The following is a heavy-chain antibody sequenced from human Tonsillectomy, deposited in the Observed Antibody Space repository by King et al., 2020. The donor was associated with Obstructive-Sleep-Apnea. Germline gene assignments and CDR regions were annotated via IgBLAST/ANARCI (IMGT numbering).Heavy chain of an antibody. CDR2: IFYNGSS. D-gene: IGHD1-1*01. V-gene: IGHV4-59*08. CDR1: GGSISSFY. Sequence: QLQESGPGLVKPSETLSLTCTVSGGSISSFYWSWIRQPPGKGLEWIGYIFYNGSSNYNPSLKRRVTISADTSKNQFSLKLSSVTAADTAVYYCALAPRAPGTAPGVDFWGQGTLVTVSS. J-gene: IGHJ4*02. CDR3: ALAPRAPGTAPGVDF.